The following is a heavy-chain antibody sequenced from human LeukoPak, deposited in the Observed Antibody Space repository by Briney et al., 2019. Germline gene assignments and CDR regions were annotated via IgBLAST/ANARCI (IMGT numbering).Heavy chain of an antibody. CDR2: INTNTGNP. V-gene: IGHV7-4-1*02. CDR1: GYTFTIYA. J-gene: IGHJ1*01. D-gene: IGHD3-22*01. CDR3: ARETSNSSGYYYYFHL. Sequence: ASVKISCKASGYTFTIYAMNWGRQAPGQGLEWMGWINTNTGNPTYAQGFTGRFVFSLDTSVSTAYLQISSLKAEDTAVYYCARETSNSSGYYYYFHLWAEGPVVPVSS.